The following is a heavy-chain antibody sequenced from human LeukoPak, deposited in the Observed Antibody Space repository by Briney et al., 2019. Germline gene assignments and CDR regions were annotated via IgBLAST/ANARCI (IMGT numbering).Heavy chain of an antibody. CDR2: ISGSGDSR. D-gene: IGHD3-22*01. J-gene: IGHJ4*02. V-gene: IGHV3-23*01. Sequence: GGSLRLSCAASGFTFSSYSMNWVRQAPGKGLEWVSAISGSGDSRYYADSVKGRFTISRDNSKNTVYLQINSLRDEDTAVYFCAKERDYYDSSGYYYGRYFEYWGQGTLVTVSS. CDR3: AKERDYYDSSGYYYGRYFEY. CDR1: GFTFSSYS.